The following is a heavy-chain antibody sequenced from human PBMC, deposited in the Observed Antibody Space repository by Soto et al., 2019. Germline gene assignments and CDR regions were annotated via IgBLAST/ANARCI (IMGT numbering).Heavy chain of an antibody. Sequence: SETLSLTGAVYGGSFSGYYWSWIRQPPGKGLEWIGEINHSGSTNYNPSLKSRVTISVDTSKNQFSLKLSSVTAADTAVYYCARGGDSSSVRGYYGMDVWGQGTTVTVSS. D-gene: IGHD6-6*01. CDR1: GGSFSGYY. CDR2: INHSGST. V-gene: IGHV4-34*01. CDR3: ARGGDSSSVRGYYGMDV. J-gene: IGHJ6*02.